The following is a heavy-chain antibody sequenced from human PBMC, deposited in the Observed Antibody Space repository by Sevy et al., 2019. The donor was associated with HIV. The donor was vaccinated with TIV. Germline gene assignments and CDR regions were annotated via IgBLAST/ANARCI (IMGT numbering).Heavy chain of an antibody. J-gene: IGHJ5*01. CDR1: GFTFSDYT. Sequence: GPLRLSCAASGFTFSDYTIHWVRQAPGKGLEWVAVISYDGSRTSYADSVKGRFTISRDNSKNTLFLQMNSLRAADTAVYYCTRVRGLLGWFDSWGQGTLVTVSS. V-gene: IGHV3-30*04. CDR3: TRVRGLLGWFDS. D-gene: IGHD3-10*01. CDR2: ISYDGSRT.